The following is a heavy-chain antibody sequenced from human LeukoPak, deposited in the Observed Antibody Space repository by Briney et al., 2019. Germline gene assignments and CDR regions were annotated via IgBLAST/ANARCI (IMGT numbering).Heavy chain of an antibody. D-gene: IGHD6-13*01. CDR1: GFTVSSNY. CDR3: ARGRMPYDSSPDF. V-gene: IGHV3-7*01. Sequence: GGSLRLSCAASGFTVSSNYMTWVRQAPGRGLEWVANIQQDGNQKYYVDSVKGRLTISRDNAKNSLYLQMNSLGAADTAVYYCARGRMPYDSSPDFWGQGTLVTVSS. J-gene: IGHJ4*02. CDR2: IQQDGNQK.